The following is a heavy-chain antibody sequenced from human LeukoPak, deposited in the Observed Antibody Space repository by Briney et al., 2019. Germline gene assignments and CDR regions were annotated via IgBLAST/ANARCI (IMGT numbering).Heavy chain of an antibody. Sequence: EGSLRLSCAASGFTFSSYAMSWVRQAPGKGLEWVSAISGSGGSTYYADSVKGRFTISRDNSKNTLYLQMNSLRAEDTAVYYCAKVGIAAPGWTFDPWGQGTLVTVSS. J-gene: IGHJ5*02. CDR2: ISGSGGST. D-gene: IGHD6-6*01. V-gene: IGHV3-23*01. CDR3: AKVGIAAPGWTFDP. CDR1: GFTFSSYA.